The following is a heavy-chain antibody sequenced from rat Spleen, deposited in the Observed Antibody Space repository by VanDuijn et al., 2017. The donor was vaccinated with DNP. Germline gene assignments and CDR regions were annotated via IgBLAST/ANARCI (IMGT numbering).Heavy chain of an antibody. D-gene: IGHD1-9*01. CDR1: GYSITNNY. V-gene: IGHV3-1*01. Sequence: EVRLQESGPGLVQPSQSLSLTCSVTGYSITNNYWAWIRKFPGNKMEWIGYINYSGNTGNHPSLKSRISITRDTSKNQFFLQLNSVTTEDTATYYCARGVSSYYGYNSYWYFDFWGPGTMVTVSS. CDR3: ARGVSSYYGYNSYWYFDF. CDR2: INYSGNT. J-gene: IGHJ1*01.